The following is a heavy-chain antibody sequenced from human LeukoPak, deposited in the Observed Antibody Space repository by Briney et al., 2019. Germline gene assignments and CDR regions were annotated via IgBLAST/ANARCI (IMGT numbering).Heavy chain of an antibody. V-gene: IGHV1-18*01. Sequence: GSASLSCTASGYTSTSYGISSGPQGPGQGVEWMGWICAYNGNTNYAQKLQGRVTMTTDTSTSTGYMELRSVRSDDTAVDYCARDGQWLVQNSGEYFQHWGQGTLVTVSS. D-gene: IGHD6-19*01. CDR2: ICAYNGNT. CDR3: ARDGQWLVQNSGEYFQH. J-gene: IGHJ1*01. CDR1: GYTSTSYG.